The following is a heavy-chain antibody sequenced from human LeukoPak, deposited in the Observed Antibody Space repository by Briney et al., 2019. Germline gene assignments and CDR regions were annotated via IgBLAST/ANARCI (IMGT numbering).Heavy chain of an antibody. J-gene: IGHJ4*02. CDR3: AKDDHGGSGWRDYFDY. Sequence: GGSLRLSCAASGFTFSNYWMSWVRRAPGKGLEWVSSISGSGATYYADSVKGRFTISRDNSKNTLYLQMNSLRDEDTAVYYCAKDDHGGSGWRDYFDYWGQGTLVTVST. CDR2: ISGSGAT. D-gene: IGHD6-19*01. CDR1: GFTFSNYW. V-gene: IGHV3-23*01.